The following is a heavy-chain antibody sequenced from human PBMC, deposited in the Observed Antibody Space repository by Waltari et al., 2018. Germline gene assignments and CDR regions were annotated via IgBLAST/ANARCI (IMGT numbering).Heavy chain of an antibody. D-gene: IGHD5-18*01. V-gene: IGHV3-74*01. Sequence: EVQLVASGGGLVQPGGSLRLSCAASGFTFGAYWMHWVRQAPGKGLEWVSRINIDGGYISYTDSVKGRFTISRDNAKNTLFLQLNSLRADDTAVYYCARKGGRGYPYGPFYYDHWGQGTLVTVSP. CDR2: INIDGGYI. CDR1: GFTFGAYW. CDR3: ARKGGRGYPYGPFYYDH. J-gene: IGHJ4*02.